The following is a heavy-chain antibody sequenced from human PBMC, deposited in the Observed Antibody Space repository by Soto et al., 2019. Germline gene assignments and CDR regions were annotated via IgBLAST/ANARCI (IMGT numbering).Heavy chain of an antibody. Sequence: QVQMVESGGGVVQPGRSLRLSCAVSGLSFSKYDIHWVRQAPGKGLEWVAVISDDGSNKYYGDSVKGRFTISRDNSKHTMYLPMNSLRAEDTAVYYCASATDYSVTGRKDAMDVWGQGTTVTVSS. D-gene: IGHD3-10*01. J-gene: IGHJ6*02. CDR2: ISDDGSNK. CDR1: GLSFSKYD. V-gene: IGHV3-33*01. CDR3: ASATDYSVTGRKDAMDV.